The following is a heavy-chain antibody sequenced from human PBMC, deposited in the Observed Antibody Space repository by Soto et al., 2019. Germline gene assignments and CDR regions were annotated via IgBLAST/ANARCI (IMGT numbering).Heavy chain of an antibody. CDR2: IDYSGST. V-gene: IGHV4-61*01. CDR3: ARIVQKDGGLLSNYYYGLDV. D-gene: IGHD3-10*01. Sequence: KTSETLSLTCTVSGGSVSSGYYYWSWIRQPPGKGLEWLGYIDYSGSTNYNPSLKSRVTVSVDTSKNQFSLKLSSVTAADTAVYYCARIVQKDGGLLSNYYYGLDVWGQGTTVTVSS. CDR1: GGSVSSGYYY. J-gene: IGHJ6*02.